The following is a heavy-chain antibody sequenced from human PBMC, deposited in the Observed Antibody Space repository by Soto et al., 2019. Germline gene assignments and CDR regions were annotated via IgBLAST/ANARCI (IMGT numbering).Heavy chain of an antibody. J-gene: IGHJ5*02. Sequence: QVQLVESGGGVVQPGRSLRLSCAASGFTFSSYAMHWVRQAPGKGLEWVAVISYDGSNKYYADSVKGRFTISRDNSKNTLYLQMNSLRAGDPAVYFCARHGNAVTPGGGDTWFDPWGQGTLVTVSS. CDR3: ARHGNAVTPGGGDTWFDP. CDR2: ISYDGSNK. V-gene: IGHV3-30-3*01. D-gene: IGHD4-17*01. CDR1: GFTFSSYA.